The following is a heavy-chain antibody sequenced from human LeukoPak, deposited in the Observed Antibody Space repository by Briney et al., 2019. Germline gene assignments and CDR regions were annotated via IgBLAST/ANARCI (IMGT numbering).Heavy chain of an antibody. CDR1: GFTDSGLTFSSDW. V-gene: IGHV3-7*01. CDR2: INQDTIKK. J-gene: IGHJ4*02. D-gene: IGHD1-1*01. Sequence: GGSLRLSCAGSGFTDSGLTFSSDWMSWVGQPPGKGLEWVANINQDTIKKYYLDSVKGRFTISRDHAKNSLYLQMNSLRAEDTTVYFCASSPNWNEAEYYFEHWGRGTLVIVAS. CDR3: ASSPNWNEAEYYFEH.